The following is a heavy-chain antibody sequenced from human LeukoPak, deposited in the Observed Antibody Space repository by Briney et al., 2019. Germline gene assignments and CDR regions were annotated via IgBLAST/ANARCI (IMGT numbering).Heavy chain of an antibody. CDR2: ISVINNANT. J-gene: IGHJ3*02. D-gene: IGHD2-21*02. V-gene: IGHV1-18*01. CDR1: GYTFSSYG. Sequence: ASVKVSCKASGYTFSSYGINGVRQAPGQGLEWMGWISVINNANTRYAQNFQGRLTMTTDTSTTTAYMELRSLRSDDTAVYYCSREFPFCGADCFSGVFDIWGQGTMVTVS. CDR3: SREFPFCGADCFSGVFDI.